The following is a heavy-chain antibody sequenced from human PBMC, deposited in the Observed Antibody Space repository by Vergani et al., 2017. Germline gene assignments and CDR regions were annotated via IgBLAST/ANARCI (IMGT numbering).Heavy chain of an antibody. V-gene: IGHV3-30-3*01. CDR1: GFTFSSYA. Sequence: QVQLVESGGGVVQPGRSLRLSCAASGFTFSSYAMHWVRPAPGKGLEWVAVISYDGSNKYYADSVKGRFTISRDNSKNTLYLQMNSLRAEDTAVYYCARAPRSSGYFFDYWGQGTLVTVSS. CDR3: ARAPRSSGYFFDY. D-gene: IGHD3-22*01. J-gene: IGHJ4*02. CDR2: ISYDGSNK.